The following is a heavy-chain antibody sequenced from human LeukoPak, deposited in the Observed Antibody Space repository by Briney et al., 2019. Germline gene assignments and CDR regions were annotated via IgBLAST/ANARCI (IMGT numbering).Heavy chain of an antibody. CDR1: GGSISSNNW. CDR2: IYHSGTT. V-gene: IGHV4-4*02. J-gene: IGHJ3*01. CDR3: ARAALGSGAFDL. Sequence: PSETLSLTCAVSGGSISSNNWWSWVRQPPGKGLEWIGEIYHSGTTNYNPSLKSRITISVDKSKNQFSLELSSVTAADTAVYYCARAALGSGAFDLWGRGTMVTVSS. D-gene: IGHD2-15*01.